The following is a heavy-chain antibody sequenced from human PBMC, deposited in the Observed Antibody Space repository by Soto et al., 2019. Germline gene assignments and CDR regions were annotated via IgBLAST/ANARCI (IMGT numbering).Heavy chain of an antibody. CDR3: ARGRVGAAMVRVPGMDV. J-gene: IGHJ6*02. Sequence: ASETLSLTCTVSGGSISSYYWSWIRQPPGKGLEWIGYIYYSGSTNYNPSLKSRVTISVDTSKIQFSLKLSSVTAADTAVYYCARGRVGAAMVRVPGMDVWGQGTTVTVSS. V-gene: IGHV4-59*08. CDR1: GGSISSYY. CDR2: IYYSGST. D-gene: IGHD5-18*01.